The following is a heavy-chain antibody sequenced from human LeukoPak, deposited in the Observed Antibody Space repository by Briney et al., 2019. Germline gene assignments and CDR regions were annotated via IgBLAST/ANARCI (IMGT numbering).Heavy chain of an antibody. D-gene: IGHD2-2*01. J-gene: IGHJ4*02. CDR3: AKGTVVPAVTSDY. CDR2: IRYDGSNK. V-gene: IGHV3-30*02. Sequence: PGGSLRLSCAASGFTFSSYWMSWVRQAPGKGLEWVAFIRYDGSNKYYADSVKGRFTISRDNSKNTLYLQMNSLRAEDTAVYYCAKGTVVPAVTSDYWGQGTLVTVSS. CDR1: GFTFSSYW.